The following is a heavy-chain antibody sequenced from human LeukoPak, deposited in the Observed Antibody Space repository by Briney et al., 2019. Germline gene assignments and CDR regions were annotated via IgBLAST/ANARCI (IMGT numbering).Heavy chain of an antibody. CDR3: AREGSLPPNFDY. J-gene: IGHJ4*02. D-gene: IGHD3-10*01. V-gene: IGHV1-46*01. CDR2: INPSGGST. Sequence: ASVKVSCKASGYTFTSHYMHWVRHAPGQGLEWMGIINPSGGSTSYPQQFQGRVTMTRDTSTSTVYMELSSLRSEDTAVYFCAREGSLPPNFDYWGQGTLVTVSS. CDR1: GYTFTSHY.